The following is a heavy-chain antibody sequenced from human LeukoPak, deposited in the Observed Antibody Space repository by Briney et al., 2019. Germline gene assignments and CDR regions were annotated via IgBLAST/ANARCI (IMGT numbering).Heavy chain of an antibody. J-gene: IGHJ6*03. CDR2: ISGSGGST. CDR3: AKAGGGWLRLNYYYYMDV. D-gene: IGHD5-12*01. CDR1: GFTFSSYA. V-gene: IGHV3-23*01. Sequence: PGGSLRLSCAASGFTFSSYAMSWVRQAPGKGLEWVSAISGSGGSTYYADSVKGRFTISRDNSKNTLYLQMNSLRAEDTAVYYCAKAGGGWLRLNYYYYMDVWGKGTTVTVSS.